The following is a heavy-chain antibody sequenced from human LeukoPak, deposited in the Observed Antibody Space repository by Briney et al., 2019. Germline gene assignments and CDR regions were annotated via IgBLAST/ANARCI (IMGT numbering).Heavy chain of an antibody. CDR2: IYSGGST. V-gene: IGHV3-53*01. Sequence: PGGSLRLSCAASGFTVSSNYMSWVRQAPGKGLEWVSVIYSGGSTYYADSVKGRFTISRDNSKNTLYLQMNSLRAEDTAVYYCAKKAVEMATISYWGQGTLVTVSS. D-gene: IGHD5-24*01. CDR1: GFTVSSNY. CDR3: AKKAVEMATISY. J-gene: IGHJ4*02.